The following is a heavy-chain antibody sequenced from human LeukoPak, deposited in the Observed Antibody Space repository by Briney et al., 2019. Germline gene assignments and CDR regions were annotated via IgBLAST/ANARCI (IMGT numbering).Heavy chain of an antibody. V-gene: IGHV5-51*01. CDR2: IYPPASAT. Sequence: GEPLNISCKPSGYTFTSNWIGWARQMPGRGLEWMGIIYPPASATRYSPSFQGRVTMSVDRSTGTAFLPLTTLKASDTAKYFCARVGSEVSQLDYWGKGTPVIVSS. CDR3: ARVGSEVSQLDY. J-gene: IGHJ4*02. CDR1: GYTFTSNW. D-gene: IGHD4-23*01.